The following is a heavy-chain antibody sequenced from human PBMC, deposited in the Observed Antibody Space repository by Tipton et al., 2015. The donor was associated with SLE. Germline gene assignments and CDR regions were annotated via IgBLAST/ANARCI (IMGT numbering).Heavy chain of an antibody. CDR2: IDHSGSA. D-gene: IGHD6-6*01. V-gene: IGHV4-39*07. J-gene: IGHJ4*02. Sequence: LRLSCTVSGGSISSSSYYWGWIGQPPGKGLEWIGEIDHSGSANYNPSLKSRVTISVDTSKNQFSLKLTSVTAADTAVYYCAKEGRGSSGFDYWGQGTLVTVSS. CDR3: AKEGRGSSGFDY. CDR1: GGSISSSSYY.